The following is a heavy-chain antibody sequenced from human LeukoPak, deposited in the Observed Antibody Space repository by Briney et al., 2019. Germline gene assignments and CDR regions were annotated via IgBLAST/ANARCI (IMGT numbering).Heavy chain of an antibody. CDR1: GGSISSYY. J-gene: IGHJ3*02. D-gene: IGHD3-16*01. CDR3: ARDKALGDAFDI. CDR2: IYYSGST. V-gene: IGHV4-59*01. Sequence: SETLSLTRTVSGGSISSYYWSWIRQPPGKGLEWIGYIYYSGSTNYNPSLKSRVTISVDTSKNQFSLKLSSVTAADTAVYYCARDKALGDAFDIWGQGTMVTVSS.